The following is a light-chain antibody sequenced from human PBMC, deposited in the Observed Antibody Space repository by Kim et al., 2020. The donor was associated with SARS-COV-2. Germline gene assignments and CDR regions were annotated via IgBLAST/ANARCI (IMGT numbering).Light chain of an antibody. V-gene: IGKV3-15*01. CDR2: GAS. CDR3: QQYNIWPWT. J-gene: IGKJ1*01. CDR1: QSVSSN. Sequence: EIVMTQSPATLSVSPGERATLSCRASQSVSSNLAWYQQKPGQAPRLLMYGASTRATGIPGRFSGSGSVTEFTVTITSLQSEDLAIYYCQQYNIWPWTFGEGTKVDIK.